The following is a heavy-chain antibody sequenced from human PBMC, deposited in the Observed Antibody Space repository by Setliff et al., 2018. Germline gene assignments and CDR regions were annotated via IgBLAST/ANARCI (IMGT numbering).Heavy chain of an antibody. J-gene: IGHJ6*02. CDR1: GFTFSDYY. Sequence: GSLRLSCAASGFTFSDYYMSWIRQAPGKGLEWVSYISSSGSTIYYADSVKGRFTISRDNAKNSLYLQMNSLRAEDTAVYYCARGDRWGYSYGPYYYGMDVWGQGTTVTVSS. V-gene: IGHV3-11*04. D-gene: IGHD5-18*01. CDR3: ARGDRWGYSYGPYYYGMDV. CDR2: ISSSGSTI.